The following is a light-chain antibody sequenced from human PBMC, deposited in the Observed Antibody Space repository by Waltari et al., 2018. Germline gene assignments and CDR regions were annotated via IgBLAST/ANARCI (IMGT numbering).Light chain of an antibody. Sequence: DIVMTQSPLSLPVTPGEPASISCRSSQSLLHSNGYDYLDWDLQKTGQSPQLRIYLGGKRPSGVPDRISGTGSGTDFTLKISRVEAEDVGVYYCMRSLQRPSITFGPGTRLELK. V-gene: IGKV2-28*01. CDR2: LGG. CDR1: QSLLHSNGYDY. CDR3: MRSLQRPSIT. J-gene: IGKJ5*01.